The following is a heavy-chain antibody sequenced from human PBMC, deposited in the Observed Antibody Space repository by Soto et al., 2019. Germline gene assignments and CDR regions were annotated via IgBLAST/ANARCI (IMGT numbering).Heavy chain of an antibody. CDR3: AHSNGGHVATIWGGGWFDP. J-gene: IGHJ5*02. D-gene: IGHD5-12*01. Sequence: QITLKESGPTLVKPTQTLTLTCTFSGFSLSTSGVGVGWIRQPPGKALEWLALIYWDDDKRYSPSLKSRLTITKDTTKNPVVLTMTNMDPVDTATYYCAHSNGGHVATIWGGGWFDPWGQGTLVTVSS. V-gene: IGHV2-5*02. CDR2: IYWDDDK. CDR1: GFSLSTSGVG.